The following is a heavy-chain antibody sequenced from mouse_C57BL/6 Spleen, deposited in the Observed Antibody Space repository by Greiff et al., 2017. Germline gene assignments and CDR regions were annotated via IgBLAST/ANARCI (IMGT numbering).Heavy chain of an antibody. CDR1: GYTFTEYT. D-gene: IGHD2-3*01. CDR3: ARHEDGTSIYDGYYLYAMDY. V-gene: IGHV1-62-2*01. J-gene: IGHJ4*01. CDR2: FYPGSGSI. Sequence: QVQLQQSGAELVKPGASVKLSCKASGYTFTEYTIHWVKQRSGQGLEWIGWFYPGSGSIKYNEKFKDKATLTADKSSSTVYMELSRLTSEDSAVYFCARHEDGTSIYDGYYLYAMDYWGQGTSVTVSS.